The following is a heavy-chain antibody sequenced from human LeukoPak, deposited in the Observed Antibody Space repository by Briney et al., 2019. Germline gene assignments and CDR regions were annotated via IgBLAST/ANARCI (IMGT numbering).Heavy chain of an antibody. CDR2: IQYDGSSE. Sequence: GGTLRLSCATSGFTFTYYAMHWVRQAPGKGLEWVSTIQYDGSSEFYTDSVKGRFSVSRDNSKNTVYLQMNSLRGDDTAVYYCSKDRKDTWSFDDWGQRTLVIVSS. D-gene: IGHD2-8*02. J-gene: IGHJ4*02. V-gene: IGHV3-30*02. CDR1: GFTFTYYA. CDR3: SKDRKDTWSFDD.